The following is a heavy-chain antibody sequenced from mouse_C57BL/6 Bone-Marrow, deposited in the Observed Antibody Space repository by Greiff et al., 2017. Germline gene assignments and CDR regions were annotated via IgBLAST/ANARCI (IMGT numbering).Heavy chain of an antibody. CDR1: GYTFTSYG. V-gene: IGHV1-81*01. CDR2: IYPRSGNT. CDR3: ARWDYSNYHYARDY. J-gene: IGHJ4*01. Sequence: LVESGAELARPGASVKLSCKASGYTFTSYGISWVKQRTGQGLEWIGEIYPRSGNTYYNEKFKGKVTLTADKSSSTAYMELRSLTSEDSAVYFCARWDYSNYHYARDYWGQGTSVTVSS. D-gene: IGHD2-5*01.